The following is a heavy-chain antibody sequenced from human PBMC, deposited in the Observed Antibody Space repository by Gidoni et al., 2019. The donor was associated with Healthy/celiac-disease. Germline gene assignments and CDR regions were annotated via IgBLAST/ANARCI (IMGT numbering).Heavy chain of an antibody. J-gene: IGHJ4*02. Sequence: EVQLLESGGGLVQPGGSLRLSCAASVFTFSSYAMSWVRQAPGKGLEWVSAISGSGGSTYYADSVKGRFTISRDNSKNTLYLQMNSLRAEDTAVYYCASGDGYGQGFGWGQGTLVTVSS. CDR3: ASGDGYGQGFG. CDR2: ISGSGGST. D-gene: IGHD5-12*01. CDR1: VFTFSSYA. V-gene: IGHV3-23*01.